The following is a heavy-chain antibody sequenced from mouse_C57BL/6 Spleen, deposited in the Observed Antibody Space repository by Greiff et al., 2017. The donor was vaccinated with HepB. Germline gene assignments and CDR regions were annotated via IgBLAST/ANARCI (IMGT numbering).Heavy chain of an antibody. CDR3: ASRGYYGRSLYFDY. V-gene: IGHV5-17*01. D-gene: IGHD1-1*01. Sequence: VQLKESGGGLVKPGGSLKLSCAASGFTFSDYGMHWVRQAPEKGLEWVAYISSGSSTIYYADTVKGRFTISRDNAKNTLFLQMTSLRSEDTAMYYCASRGYYGRSLYFDYWGQGTTLTVSS. CDR2: ISSGSSTI. J-gene: IGHJ2*01. CDR1: GFTFSDYG.